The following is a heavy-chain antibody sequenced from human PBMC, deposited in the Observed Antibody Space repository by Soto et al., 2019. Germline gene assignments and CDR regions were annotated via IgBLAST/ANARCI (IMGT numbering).Heavy chain of an antibody. V-gene: IGHV3-23*01. CDR3: AKDYGDYRVFDY. CDR1: GFTFSSYA. Sequence: GGSLRLSCAASGFTFSSYAMSWVRKAPGKGLEWVSAISGSGGSTYYADSVKGRFTISRDNSKNTLYLQMNSLRAEDTAVYYCAKDYGDYRVFDYWGQGTLVTVSS. CDR2: ISGSGGST. D-gene: IGHD4-17*01. J-gene: IGHJ4*02.